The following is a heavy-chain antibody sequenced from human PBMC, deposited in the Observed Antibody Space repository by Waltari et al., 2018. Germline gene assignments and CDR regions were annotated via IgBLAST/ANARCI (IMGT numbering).Heavy chain of an antibody. J-gene: IGHJ4*02. CDR2: IYHSGST. Sequence: QVQLQESGPGLVKPSETLSLTCTVSGYSISSGYYWGWIRQPPGKGLEWIGSIYHSGSTYYNPSLKSRVTISVDTSKNQFSLKLSSVTAADTAVYYCARETVRGGLYYFDYWGQGTLVTVSS. V-gene: IGHV4-38-2*02. CDR1: GYSISSGYY. D-gene: IGHD2-15*01. CDR3: ARETVRGGLYYFDY.